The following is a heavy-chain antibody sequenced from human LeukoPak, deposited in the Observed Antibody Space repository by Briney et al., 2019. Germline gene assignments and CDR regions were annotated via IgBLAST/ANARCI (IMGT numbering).Heavy chain of an antibody. CDR1: GYTFTSYD. CDR2: MNPNSGNT. V-gene: IGHV1-8*01. CDR3: ARAGGYCGRISCPYYFDY. D-gene: IGHD2-15*01. J-gene: IGHJ4*02. Sequence: ASVKVSCKASGYTFTSYDINWVRQAPGQGLEGMGWMNPNSGNTGYAQKFQGRVTMTRNTSISTAYMELSSLRSEDTAVYYCARAGGYCGRISCPYYFDYWGQGSLVAVSS.